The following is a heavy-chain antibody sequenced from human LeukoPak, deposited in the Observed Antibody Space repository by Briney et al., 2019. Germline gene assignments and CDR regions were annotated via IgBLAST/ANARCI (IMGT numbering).Heavy chain of an antibody. V-gene: IGHV4-30-4*02. CDR3: AREKNDYGGKKASDY. Sequence: SDTLSLTCSVSGASININYYYWSWNPQHQGKDLEWIRNLNYSGSSYYNPSLQSRVRPSVDTSKNQFSLRLSSVSAADTAVYYCAREKNDYGGKKASDYWGQGTLVTVSS. J-gene: IGHJ4*02. D-gene: IGHD4-23*01. CDR1: GASININYYY. CDR2: LNYSGSS.